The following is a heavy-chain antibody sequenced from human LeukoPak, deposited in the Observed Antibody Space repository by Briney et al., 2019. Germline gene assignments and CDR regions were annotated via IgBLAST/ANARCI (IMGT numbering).Heavy chain of an antibody. CDR2: ISGSGGST. CDR3: AKDGLWFGESTDAFDI. CDR1: GFTFSSYA. Sequence: QAGGSLRLSCAASGFTFSSYAMSWVRQAPGKGLEWVSAISGSGGSTYYADSVKGRFTISRDNSKNTLYLQMNSLRAEDTAVYYCAKDGLWFGESTDAFDIWGQGTMVTVSS. J-gene: IGHJ3*02. D-gene: IGHD3-10*01. V-gene: IGHV3-23*01.